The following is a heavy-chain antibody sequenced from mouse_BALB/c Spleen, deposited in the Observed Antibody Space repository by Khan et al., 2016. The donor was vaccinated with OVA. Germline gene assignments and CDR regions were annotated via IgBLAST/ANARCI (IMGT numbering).Heavy chain of an antibody. CDR2: IWAGGST. D-gene: IGHD1-3*01. CDR3: ARLEDI. J-gene: IGHJ2*01. CDR1: GFSLTSYG. Sequence: QVQLQQSGPGLVAPSQSLSITCTVSGFSLTSYGVHWVRQTPGKGLEWLGVIWAGGSTNYNSALMSRLSISKDNSKRQVFLKMISLKTDDTAMYYCARLEDIWGQGTTLTVSS. V-gene: IGHV2-9*02.